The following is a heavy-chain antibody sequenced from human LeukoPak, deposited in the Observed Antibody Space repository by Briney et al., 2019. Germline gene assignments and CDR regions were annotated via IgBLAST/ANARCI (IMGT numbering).Heavy chain of an antibody. Sequence: GGSLRLSCAASGFTVSSNYMSWVRQAPGKGLEWVSVIYSGGSTYYADSVKGRFTISRDNSKNTLYLQMNSLRAEDTAVYYCAREHHPSASKYDFWSGHGAYYFDYWGQGTLVTVSS. CDR2: IYSGGST. CDR3: AREHHPSASKYDFWSGHGAYYFDY. D-gene: IGHD3-3*01. V-gene: IGHV3-53*01. J-gene: IGHJ4*02. CDR1: GFTVSSNY.